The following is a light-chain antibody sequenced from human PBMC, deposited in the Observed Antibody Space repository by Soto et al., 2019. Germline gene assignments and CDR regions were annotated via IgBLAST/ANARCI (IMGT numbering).Light chain of an antibody. CDR3: MQGTYRRT. V-gene: IGKV2-30*02. CDR1: QSLVHSDGNTY. J-gene: IGKJ1*01. CDR2: RVS. Sequence: DIVMTQPPLSPPVTLGQPASISCRSSQSLVHSDGNTYLNWFQQRPGQSPRRLIYRVSNRDSGVPDRFSGSGSATDFTLKISRVEAEDVGVYYCMQGTYRRTFGQGTKVDIK.